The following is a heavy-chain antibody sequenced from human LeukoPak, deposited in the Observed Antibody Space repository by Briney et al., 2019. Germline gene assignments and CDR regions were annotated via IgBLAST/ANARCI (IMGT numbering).Heavy chain of an antibody. D-gene: IGHD3-16*01. CDR2: VFYSGRT. CDR1: GDSISSSRYY. J-gene: IGHJ6*03. CDR3: ARETSQKGAHYMDV. V-gene: IGHV4-39*07. Sequence: PSETLSLTCTVSGDSISSSRYYWAWIRQPPGKGLEWIVSVFYSGRTYYKTSLKSRVTISVDTSKNQFSLNLSSVTAADTAVYYCARETSQKGAHYMDVWGKGTTVTISS.